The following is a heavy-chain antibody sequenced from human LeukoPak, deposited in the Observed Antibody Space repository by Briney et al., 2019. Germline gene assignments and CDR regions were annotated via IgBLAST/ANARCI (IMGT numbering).Heavy chain of an antibody. CDR3: ARAYRSGWYFFDS. V-gene: IGHV4-39*01. D-gene: IGHD6-19*01. J-gene: IGHJ4*02. CDR2: IFYTGSSA. CDR1: GGSISSGPYY. Sequence: PSETLSLTCSVSGGSISSGPYYWGWIRQPPGKGLEWIGSIFYTGSSAYYNPSLESRVTISVDTSKNQFSLRLSSVTAADTAVYFCARAYRSGWYFFDSWGQGTPVPVSS.